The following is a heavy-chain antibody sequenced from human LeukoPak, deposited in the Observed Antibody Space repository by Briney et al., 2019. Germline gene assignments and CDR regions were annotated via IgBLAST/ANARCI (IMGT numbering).Heavy chain of an antibody. CDR3: ARRRGASSSWYRWFDP. CDR1: GYTFTSYG. D-gene: IGHD6-13*01. CDR2: ISAYNGNT. V-gene: IGHV1-18*01. J-gene: IGHJ5*02. Sequence: ASLKVSCKASGYTFTSYGISWVRHAPGQGLEWMGGISAYNGNTNYAQKLQGRVTMTTDTSTSTAYMELSSLRSEDTAVYYCARRRGASSSWYRWFDPWGQGTLVTVSS.